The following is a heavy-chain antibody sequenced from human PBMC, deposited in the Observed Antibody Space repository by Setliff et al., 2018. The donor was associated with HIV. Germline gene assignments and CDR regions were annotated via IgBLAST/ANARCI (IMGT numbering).Heavy chain of an antibody. CDR3: VKAHSSSLYYPFDS. V-gene: IGHV3-9*01. Sequence: GGSLRLSCVASGITFDDYVMHWVRQAPGKGLEWISSVSWNGAIIGYADSVKGRFTTSRDNAKNSLHLRKDGLRTDDTAFYFCVKAHSSSLYYPFDSWGQGTLVTVSS. J-gene: IGHJ4*02. CDR2: VSWNGAII. D-gene: IGHD3-22*01. CDR1: GITFDDYV.